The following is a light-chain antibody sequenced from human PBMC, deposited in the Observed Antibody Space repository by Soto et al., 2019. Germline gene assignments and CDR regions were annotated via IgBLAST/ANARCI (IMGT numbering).Light chain of an antibody. J-gene: IGKJ4*01. CDR3: QQRSNWPLT. CDR1: QSVSGY. Sequence: DIVLTQSPVTLSLYPGERATLSCRASQSVSGYLVWYQQKPGQAPRLLIYDASNRASGIPARFSGSGSGTDFTLTISSLEPEDFAVYYCQQRSNWPLTFGGGTKVDIK. CDR2: DAS. V-gene: IGKV3-11*01.